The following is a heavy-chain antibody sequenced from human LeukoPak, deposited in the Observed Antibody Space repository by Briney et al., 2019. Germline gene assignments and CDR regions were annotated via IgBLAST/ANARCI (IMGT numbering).Heavy chain of an antibody. CDR1: GFTFSSYA. D-gene: IGHD6-19*01. Sequence: GGSLRLSCAASGFTFSSYAMSWVRQAPGKGLEWVSAISGSGGSTYYADSVKGRFTISRDNSKNTLYLQMNSLRAEDTAVYCCAKDPARSGWWNYFDYRGQGTLVTVS. J-gene: IGHJ4*02. CDR2: ISGSGGST. CDR3: AKDPARSGWWNYFDY. V-gene: IGHV3-23*01.